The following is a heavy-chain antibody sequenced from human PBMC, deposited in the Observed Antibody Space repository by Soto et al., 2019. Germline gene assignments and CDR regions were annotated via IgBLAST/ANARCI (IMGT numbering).Heavy chain of an antibody. V-gene: IGHV4-34*01. CDR2: INHSGST. CDR3: ARGTLGAVAGNLEREYYFDY. CDR1: GGSFSGYY. Sequence: QVQLQQWGAGLLKPSETLSLTCAVYGGSFSGYYWSWIRQPPGKGLEWIGEINHSGSTNYNPSLKSRVTISVDTSKNQFSLKLSSVTAADTAVYYCARGTLGAVAGNLEREYYFDYWGQGTLVTVSS. J-gene: IGHJ4*02. D-gene: IGHD6-19*01.